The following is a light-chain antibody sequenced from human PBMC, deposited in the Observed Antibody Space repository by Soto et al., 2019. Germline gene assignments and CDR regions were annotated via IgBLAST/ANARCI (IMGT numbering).Light chain of an antibody. V-gene: IGKV3-15*01. Sequence: IVMTQSPATLSVSPGERATLSCRASQSVSSNLAWYQQKPGQAPRLLMFRTSSRATGFPARFSGSGSGTEFNLTIGSLQSEDFGVYYCQQYNNWPRATFGGGTKVDIK. J-gene: IGKJ4*01. CDR1: QSVSSN. CDR2: RTS. CDR3: QQYNNWPRAT.